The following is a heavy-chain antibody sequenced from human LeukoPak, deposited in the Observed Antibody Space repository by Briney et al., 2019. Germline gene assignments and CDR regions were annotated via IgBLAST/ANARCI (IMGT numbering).Heavy chain of an antibody. CDR1: GFTSSSYW. D-gene: IGHD3-22*01. Sequence: GGCMTLSCAASGFTSSSYWMSWVRQAQGEGLEWVANIKHDGSEKYYVDSMKGRFTISRDNAKNSLYLQMNSLRAEDTAVYYCARDRGSWYYDSSGYYDYWGQGALVTVSS. J-gene: IGHJ4*02. V-gene: IGHV3-7*01. CDR2: IKHDGSEK. CDR3: ARDRGSWYYDSSGYYDY.